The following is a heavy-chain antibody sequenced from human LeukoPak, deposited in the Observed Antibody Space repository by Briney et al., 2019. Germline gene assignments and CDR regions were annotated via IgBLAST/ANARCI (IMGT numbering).Heavy chain of an antibody. V-gene: IGHV3-21*06. D-gene: IGHD2-15*01. J-gene: IGHJ3*02. Sequence: PGGSLRLSCRGSGFTFSDHAMAWVRQAPGKGLEWVSSIASNNDYRYSANALRGRFTISRDNAKNSLFLQMNSLRPDDTAVYYCARKSLVVGTNAFDIWGQGTMVTVSS. CDR3: ARKSLVVGTNAFDI. CDR2: IASNNDYR. CDR1: GFTFSDHA.